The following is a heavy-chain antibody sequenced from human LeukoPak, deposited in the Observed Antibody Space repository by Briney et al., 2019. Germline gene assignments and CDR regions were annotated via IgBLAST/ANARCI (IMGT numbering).Heavy chain of an antibody. CDR3: ATQAWIKLWLPDY. Sequence: TGGSLRLSCAASGFTFSSYAMTWVRQAPGKGLEWVSSIDASGGGASYADSVKGRFTISRDNSKNTLYLQMNSLRAEDTAIYYCATQAWIKLWLPDYWGQGTLVTVSS. V-gene: IGHV3-23*01. J-gene: IGHJ4*02. CDR1: GFTFSSYA. D-gene: IGHD5-18*01. CDR2: IDASGGGA.